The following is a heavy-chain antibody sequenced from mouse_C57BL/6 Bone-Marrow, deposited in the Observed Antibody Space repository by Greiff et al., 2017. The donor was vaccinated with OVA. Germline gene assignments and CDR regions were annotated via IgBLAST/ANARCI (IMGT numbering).Heavy chain of an antibody. D-gene: IGHD1-1*01. Sequence: EVQLVESGGDLVKPGGSLKLSCAASGFTFSSYGMSWVRQTPDKRLEWVATISSGGSYTYYPDSLKGRFTISRDNAKNTLYLQMSSLKSEDTAMYYCARQVLRPWYCDVWGTGTTVTVSS. J-gene: IGHJ1*03. V-gene: IGHV5-6*01. CDR3: ARQVLRPWYCDV. CDR2: ISSGGSYT. CDR1: GFTFSSYG.